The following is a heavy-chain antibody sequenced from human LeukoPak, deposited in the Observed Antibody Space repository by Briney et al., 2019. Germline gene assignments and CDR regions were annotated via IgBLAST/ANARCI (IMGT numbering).Heavy chain of an antibody. CDR3: ARVRLLGSSSPGWFDP. J-gene: IGHJ5*02. CDR1: GYTFTSYG. V-gene: IGHV1-18*01. D-gene: IGHD6-6*01. CDR2: ISAYNGNA. Sequence: ASVKVSCKASGYTFTSYGISWVRQAPGQGLEWMGWISAYNGNANYAQKLQGRVTMTTDTSTRTAYMELRSLRSDDTAVYYCARVRLLGSSSPGWFDPWGQGTLVTVSS.